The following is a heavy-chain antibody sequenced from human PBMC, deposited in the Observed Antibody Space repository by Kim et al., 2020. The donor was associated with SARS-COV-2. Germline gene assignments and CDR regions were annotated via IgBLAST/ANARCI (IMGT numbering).Heavy chain of an antibody. Sequence: GGSLRLSCAVSGFTFSSYWMSWVRQAPGKGLEWVANIKEDGSEKYYVDSVKGRFTISRDNAKNSLYLQMNSLRAEDTAVYYCARDRYYYDTSGSLGMFDYWGQGTLVTVSS. CDR1: GFTFSSYW. V-gene: IGHV3-7*01. CDR3: ARDRYYYDTSGSLGMFDY. J-gene: IGHJ4*02. D-gene: IGHD3-22*01. CDR2: IKEDGSEK.